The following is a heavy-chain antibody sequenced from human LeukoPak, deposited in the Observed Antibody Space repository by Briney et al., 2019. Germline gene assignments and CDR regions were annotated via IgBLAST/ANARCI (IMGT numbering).Heavy chain of an antibody. Sequence: PSETLSLTCTISGGSISSYYWSWIRQPPGKGLEWIGYIYYSGSTKYKPSLKSRVTISVDTSKNQFSLKLSSVTAADTAVYYCARGRFLDAFDIWGQGTMVTVSS. CDR3: ARGRFLDAFDI. D-gene: IGHD3-3*01. CDR1: GGSISSYY. CDR2: IYYSGST. V-gene: IGHV4-59*01. J-gene: IGHJ3*02.